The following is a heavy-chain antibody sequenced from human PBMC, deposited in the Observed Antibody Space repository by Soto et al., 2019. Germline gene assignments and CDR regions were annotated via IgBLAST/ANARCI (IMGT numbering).Heavy chain of an antibody. D-gene: IGHD3-10*01. CDR1: GYTFTGYY. Sequence: QVQLVQSGAEVKKPGASVKVSCKASGYTFTGYYMHWVRQAPGQGLEWMGWINPNSGGTNYAQKFQGWVTMTRDTSISTAYMELSRLRSDDTAVYYCARDRGWDYYGSGSQWPPSSSFDYWGQGTLVTVSS. CDR3: ARDRGWDYYGSGSQWPPSSSFDY. CDR2: INPNSGGT. J-gene: IGHJ4*02. V-gene: IGHV1-2*04.